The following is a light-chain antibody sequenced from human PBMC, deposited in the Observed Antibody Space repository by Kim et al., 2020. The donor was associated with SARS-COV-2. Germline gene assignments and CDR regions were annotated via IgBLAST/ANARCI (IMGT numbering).Light chain of an antibody. V-gene: IGLV2-14*04. CDR2: DVS. J-gene: IGLJ1*01. CDR1: YNY. Sequence: YNYVSWYQLHPGKAPELMVFDVSERPSGISNRFSGSKSGNTASLTITGLQAEDEADYYCCSYATSRSYVFGTGNKVTVL. CDR3: CSYATSRSYV.